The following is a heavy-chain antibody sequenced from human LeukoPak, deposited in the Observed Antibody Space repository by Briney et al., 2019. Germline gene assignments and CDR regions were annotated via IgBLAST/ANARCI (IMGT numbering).Heavy chain of an antibody. CDR1: EYSFTDYW. CDR3: ARGFNYAHFDY. V-gene: IGHV5-51*01. J-gene: IGHJ4*02. CDR2: IYPGDSDT. Sequence: GESLKISCKGSEYSFTDYWIGWVRQMPGKGLEWMGIIYPGDSDTRYSPSFEGQVTISADKSISTAYLQWNGLKASDTAIYYCARGFNYAHFDYWGQGTLVTVSS. D-gene: IGHD5-18*01.